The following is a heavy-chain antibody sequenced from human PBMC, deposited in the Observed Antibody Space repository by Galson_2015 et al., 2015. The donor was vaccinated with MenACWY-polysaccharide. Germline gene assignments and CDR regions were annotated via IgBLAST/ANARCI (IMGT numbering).Heavy chain of an antibody. CDR2: IKSDGTTS. CDR1: GFTFSNYW. J-gene: IGHJ4*02. D-gene: IGHD3-3*01. CDR3: ARGDMVFGVAIGLGESGQ. Sequence: SLRLSCAASGFTFSNYWMHWVRHAPGKGLVWVSRIKSDGTTSNYTDSVKGRFTISRDNAKNTLYLQMNSLRAEDTAVYYCARGDMVFGVAIGLGESGQWGQGTLVTVSS. V-gene: IGHV3-74*01.